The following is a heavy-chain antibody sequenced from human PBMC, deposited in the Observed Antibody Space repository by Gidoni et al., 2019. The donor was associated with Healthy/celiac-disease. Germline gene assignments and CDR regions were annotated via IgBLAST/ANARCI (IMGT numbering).Heavy chain of an antibody. J-gene: IGHJ4*01. Sequence: QVPLRESGPALPNPTHTLTPTCTFSGFSLSTSGLCVSWIRQPPGKDMEWLALIDWDDDKYYSTSLKTRLTISKDTSKTQVVLTMTNMDPVDTATYYCARSPSGSYGFGYFDYWGQGTLVTVSS. CDR3: ARSPSGSYGFGYFDY. D-gene: IGHD1-26*01. CDR1: GFSLSTSGLC. V-gene: IGHV2-70*01. CDR2: IDWDDDK.